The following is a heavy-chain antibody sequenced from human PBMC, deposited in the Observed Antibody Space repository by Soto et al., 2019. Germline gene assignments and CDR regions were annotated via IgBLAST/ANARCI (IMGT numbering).Heavy chain of an antibody. V-gene: IGHV5-51*01. CDR2: IYPGDSDT. CDR1: GYSFTSYW. CDR3: VRQPRGAHYCYGMDV. J-gene: IGHJ6*02. Sequence: GESLKISCKGSGYSFTSYWIGWVRQMPGKGLEWMGIIYPGDSDTRYSPSFQGQVTISADKSISTAYLQWSSLKASDTAMYYCVRQPRGAHYCYGMDVWGQGTTVTVSS. D-gene: IGHD3-10*01.